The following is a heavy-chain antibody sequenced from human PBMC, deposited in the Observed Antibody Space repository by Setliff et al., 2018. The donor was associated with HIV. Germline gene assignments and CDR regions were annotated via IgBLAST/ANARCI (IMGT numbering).Heavy chain of an antibody. CDR2: IHYNGIT. D-gene: IGHD3-10*01. Sequence: SETLSLTCTVSGDSINTDGLYWTWIRQHPATGLEWIGYIHYNGITYYNPSLESQVSISVDLSKNQFSLKLNSVTVADTAVYYCARTKGGSKHGSFWDSWGQGILVTVSS. CDR3: ARTKGGSKHGSFWDS. CDR1: GDSINTDGLY. V-gene: IGHV4-31*01. J-gene: IGHJ5*02.